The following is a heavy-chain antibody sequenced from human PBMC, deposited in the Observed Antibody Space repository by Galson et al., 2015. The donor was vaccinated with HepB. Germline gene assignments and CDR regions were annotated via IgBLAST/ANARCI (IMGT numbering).Heavy chain of an antibody. CDR1: GFTSRDLA. CDR2: IYWNGARV. D-gene: IGHD3-16*01. J-gene: IGHJ4*02. Sequence: SLRLSCAASGFTSRDLAMHWVRQPPGKGLEWVGGIYWNGARVDYADSVKGRFTISRDNAKNSLYLQMNSLRPEDTALYYCGRDQRPGGFGFWGKGPLVPVSS. CDR3: GRDQRPGGFGF. V-gene: IGHV3-9*02.